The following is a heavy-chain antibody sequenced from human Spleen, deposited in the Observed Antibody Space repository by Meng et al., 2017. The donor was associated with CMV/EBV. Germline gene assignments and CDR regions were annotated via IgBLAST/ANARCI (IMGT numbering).Heavy chain of an antibody. CDR1: GFTFSSYW. CDR3: AKDRAVTPRGGMDV. CDR2: ISGSGGST. V-gene: IGHV3-23*01. Sequence: GGSLRLACAVSGFTFSSYWMSWVRQAPGKGLEWDSAISGSGGSTYYGDSVKGRFTISRDNSKNTLYLQMNSLRDEDTAVYYCAKDRAVTPRGGMDVWGQGTTVTVSS. J-gene: IGHJ6*02. D-gene: IGHD4-11*01.